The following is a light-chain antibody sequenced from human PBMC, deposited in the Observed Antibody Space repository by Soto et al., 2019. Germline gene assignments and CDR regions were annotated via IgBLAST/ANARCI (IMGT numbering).Light chain of an antibody. J-gene: IGLJ2*01. CDR2: DND. CDR1: RYNIGRNS. CDR3: GTWDSSLSAGV. Sequence: QSVLTQPPSVSVAPGQRVTISCSGSRYNIGRNSVSWYQQLPGTAPKLLIYDNDERPSGIPDRFSGSKSGSSVTLAITGLQTGDEADYYCGTWDSSLSAGVFGGGTKLTVL. V-gene: IGLV1-51*01.